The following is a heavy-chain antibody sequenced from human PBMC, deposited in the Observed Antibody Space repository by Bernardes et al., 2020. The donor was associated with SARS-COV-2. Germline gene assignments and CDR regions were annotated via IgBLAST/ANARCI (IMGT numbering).Heavy chain of an antibody. CDR1: GFTFSSYS. V-gene: IGHV3-21*01. CDR2: ISSSSSYI. J-gene: IGHJ6*04. D-gene: IGHD1-1*01. Sequence: GGSLILSCAASGFTFSSYSMNWVRQAPGKGLEWVSSISSSSSYIYYADSVKGRFTISRDNAKNSLYLQMNSLRAEDTAVYYCARDSRDATTGIYYGMDVWGKGTTVTVSS. CDR3: ARDSRDATTGIYYGMDV.